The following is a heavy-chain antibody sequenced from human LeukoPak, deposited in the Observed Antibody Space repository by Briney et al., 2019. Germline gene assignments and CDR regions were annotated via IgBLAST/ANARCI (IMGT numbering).Heavy chain of an antibody. V-gene: IGHV4-4*09. J-gene: IGHJ5*02. Sequence: PSETLSLTCSVSGGSISSYYWSWLRQPPGKGLEWIGYIHTSGSTNYNPSLKSRVTTSVDTSKNQFSLTLTSVTAADTAVYYCARRPRDNSGYFSWFDPWGQGTLVTVSS. D-gene: IGHD3-22*01. CDR1: GGSISSYY. CDR2: IHTSGST. CDR3: ARRPRDNSGYFSWFDP.